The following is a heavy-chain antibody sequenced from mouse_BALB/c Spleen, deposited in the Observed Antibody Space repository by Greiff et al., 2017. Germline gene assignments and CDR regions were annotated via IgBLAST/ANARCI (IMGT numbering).Heavy chain of an antibody. D-gene: IGHD2-4*01. CDR2: IWSDGST. J-gene: IGHJ4*01. CDR3: ASMITTRNYAMDY. CDR1: GFSLTSYG. V-gene: IGHV2-6-2*01. Sequence: VQLVESGPDLVAPSQSLSITCTVSGFSLTSYGVHWVRQPPGKGLEWLVVIWSDGSTTYNSALKSRLSISKDNSKSQVFLKMNSLQTDDTAMYYCASMITTRNYAMDYWGQGTSVTVSS.